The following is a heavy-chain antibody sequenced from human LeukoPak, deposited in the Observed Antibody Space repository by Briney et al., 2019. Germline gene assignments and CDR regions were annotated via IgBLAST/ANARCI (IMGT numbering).Heavy chain of an antibody. V-gene: IGHV4-34*01. CDR1: GGSFSGYY. J-gene: IGHJ5*02. Sequence: PSETLSLTCAVYGGSFSGYYWSWIRQPPGKGLEWIGEINHSGSTNYNPSLKSRVTISVDTSKNQFSLKLSSVTAADTAVYYCARHSWGPYYDFWSGSEDPYNWFDPWGQGTLVTVSS. CDR3: ARHSWGPYYDFWSGSEDPYNWFDP. D-gene: IGHD3-3*01. CDR2: INHSGST.